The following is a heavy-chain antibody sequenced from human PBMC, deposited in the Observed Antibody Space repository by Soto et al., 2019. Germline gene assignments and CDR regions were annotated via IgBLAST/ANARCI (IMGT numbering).Heavy chain of an antibody. Sequence: SETLSLTCTVSGDSVSSGRYYWSWIRQSPGKGLEWIGYIYYSGSTNYNPSLKSRVTISVDTSKNQFSLKLSSVTAADTAVYYCARESLVRGVIIYYYGMDVWGQGTTVTVSS. J-gene: IGHJ6*02. CDR1: GDSVSSGRYY. CDR2: IYYSGST. CDR3: ARESLVRGVIIYYYGMDV. V-gene: IGHV4-61*01. D-gene: IGHD3-10*01.